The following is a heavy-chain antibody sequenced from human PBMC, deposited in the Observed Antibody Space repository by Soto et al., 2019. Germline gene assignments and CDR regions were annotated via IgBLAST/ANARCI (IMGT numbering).Heavy chain of an antibody. CDR3: AREAGYCSRTSCYRRAFDT. D-gene: IGHD2-2*01. V-gene: IGHV3-74*03. CDR2: INTDGGSS. J-gene: IGHJ3*02. Sequence: EVQLVESGGDLVQPGGSLSLSCAASGFTFSGHWMHWVRQVPGKGLEWVSRINTDGGSSTYADSVKGQFAISRDTAKNTLYLQMNGLRAEDTAVYYCAREAGYCSRTSCYRRAFDTWAQGTTVTVSS. CDR1: GFTFSGHW.